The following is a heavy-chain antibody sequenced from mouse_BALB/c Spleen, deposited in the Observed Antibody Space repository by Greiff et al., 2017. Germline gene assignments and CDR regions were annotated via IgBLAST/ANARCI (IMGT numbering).Heavy chain of an antibody. V-gene: IGHV14-3*02. CDR1: GFNIKDTY. CDR3: AIPITSGLGY. CDR2: IDPANGNT. D-gene: IGHD1-1*01. Sequence: EVQLQQSGAELVKPGASVKLSCTASGFNIKDTYMHWVKQRPEQGLEWIGRIDPANGNTKYDPKFQGKATITADTSSNTAYLQLSSLTSEDTAVYYCAIPITSGLGYWGQGTTLTVSS. J-gene: IGHJ2*01.